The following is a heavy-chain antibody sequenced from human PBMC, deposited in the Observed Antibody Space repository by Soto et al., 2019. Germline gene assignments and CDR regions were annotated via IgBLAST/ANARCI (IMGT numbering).Heavy chain of an antibody. CDR1: GVSVSSGDYY. CDR2: IDRSGST. Sequence: QVQLQESGPGLVKPSQTLSLSCNVYGVSVSSGDYYWSWIRQHAGGGLEWIGYIDRSGSTYYRPSRRGRVIMSVDTSTNQISLRLLSVTAADTAMYYCARDSGGNSENCYGLDVWGHGTTVTVSS. J-gene: IGHJ6*02. V-gene: IGHV4-31*03. CDR3: ARDSGGNSENCYGLDV. D-gene: IGHD1-1*01.